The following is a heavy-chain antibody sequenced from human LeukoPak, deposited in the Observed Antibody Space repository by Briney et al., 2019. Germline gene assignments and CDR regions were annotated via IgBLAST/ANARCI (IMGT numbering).Heavy chain of an antibody. CDR1: SGSISSSSYY. V-gene: IGHV4-39*01. Sequence: PSETLSLTCTVSSGSISSSSYYWGWIRQPPGKGLEWIGSIYYSGSTYYNPSLKSRVTISVDTSKNQFSLKLSSETAADTAVYYCVLRTVTSYSEGDYWGQGTLVTVSS. J-gene: IGHJ4*02. CDR3: VLRTVTSYSEGDY. D-gene: IGHD4-17*01. CDR2: IYYSGST.